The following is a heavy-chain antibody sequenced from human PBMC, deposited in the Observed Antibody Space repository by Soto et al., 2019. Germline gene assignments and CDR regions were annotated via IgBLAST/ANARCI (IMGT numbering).Heavy chain of an antibody. CDR2: IVVGSGNT. V-gene: IGHV1-58*02. J-gene: IGHJ4*02. D-gene: IGHD5-18*01. CDR3: AAGGHTAMVKGFDY. Sequence: ASVKVSCKASGFTFTSSAMQWVRQARGQRLEWIGWIVVGSGNTNYAQKFQERVTITRDMSTSTAYMELSSLRSEDTAVYYCAAGGHTAMVKGFDYWGQGTLVTVSS. CDR1: GFTFTSSA.